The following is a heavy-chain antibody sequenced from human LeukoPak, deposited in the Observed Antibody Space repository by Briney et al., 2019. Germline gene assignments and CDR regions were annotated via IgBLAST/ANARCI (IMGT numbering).Heavy chain of an antibody. Sequence: AGGSLRLSCAASGFTFSSYGMHWVRQAPGKGLEWVAVIWYDGSNKYYADSVKGRFTISRDNAKNSLYLQMNSLRAEDTAVYYCARDNPYDFWSGYYTYYFDYWGQGTLVTVSS. D-gene: IGHD3-3*01. CDR2: IWYDGSNK. CDR1: GFTFSSYG. J-gene: IGHJ4*02. V-gene: IGHV3-33*01. CDR3: ARDNPYDFWSGYYTYYFDY.